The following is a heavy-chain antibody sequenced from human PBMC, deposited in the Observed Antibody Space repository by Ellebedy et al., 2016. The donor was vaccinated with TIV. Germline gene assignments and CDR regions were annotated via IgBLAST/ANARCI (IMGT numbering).Heavy chain of an antibody. J-gene: IGHJ4*02. CDR3: ARPAITADGFDY. CDR2: IHPPDSDT. CDR1: GYSFTSYW. V-gene: IGHV5-51*01. D-gene: IGHD6-13*01. Sequence: GESLKISCKGSGYSFTSYWIGWVRQMPGKGLEWMAIIHPPDSDTSYSPSFQGQVTISADKSISTAYLQWSSLKASDTAMYYCARPAITADGFDYWGQGTLVTVSS.